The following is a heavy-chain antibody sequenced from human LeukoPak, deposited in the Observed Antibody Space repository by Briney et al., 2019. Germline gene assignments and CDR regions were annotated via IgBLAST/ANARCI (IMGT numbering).Heavy chain of an antibody. CDR3: ARDRRCSSTSCYSDYYYYMDV. D-gene: IGHD2-2*02. V-gene: IGHV4-59*11. Sequence: SETLSLTCTVSGGSISSHYWSWIRQPPGKGLEWIGYIYYSGSTNYNPSLKSPVTISVDTSKNRFSLKLSSVTAADTAVYYCARDRRCSSTSCYSDYYYYMDVWGKGTTVTVSS. J-gene: IGHJ6*03. CDR2: IYYSGST. CDR1: GGSISSHY.